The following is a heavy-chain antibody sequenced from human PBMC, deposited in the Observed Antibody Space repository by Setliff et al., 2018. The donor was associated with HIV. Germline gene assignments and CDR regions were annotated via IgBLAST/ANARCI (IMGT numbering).Heavy chain of an antibody. J-gene: IGHJ3*02. CDR3: ARGPDVRTGESAFDI. CDR2: MNPNSGNT. V-gene: IGHV1-8*02. CDR1: GYTFPSYD. Sequence: ASVKVSCKASGYTFPSYDINWVRQATGQGLEWMGWMNPNSGNTGYAQEFQGRVTMTRNTSISTAYMELSGLRSEDTAVYYCARGPDVRTGESAFDIWGQGTTVTVSS.